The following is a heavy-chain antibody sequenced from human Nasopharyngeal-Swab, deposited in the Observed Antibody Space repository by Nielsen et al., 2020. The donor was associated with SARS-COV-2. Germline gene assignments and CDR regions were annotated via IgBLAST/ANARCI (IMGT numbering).Heavy chain of an antibody. CDR3: ARVLEYSSSSPWFDP. J-gene: IGHJ5*02. D-gene: IGHD6-6*01. CDR1: GYTFTSYA. CDR2: INAGNGNT. V-gene: IGHV1-3*01. Sequence: ASVKVSCEASGYTFTSYAMHWVRQAPGQRLEWMGWINAGNGNTKYSQKFQGRVTITRDTSASTAYMELSSLRSEDTAVYYCARVLEYSSSSPWFDPWGQGTLVTVSS.